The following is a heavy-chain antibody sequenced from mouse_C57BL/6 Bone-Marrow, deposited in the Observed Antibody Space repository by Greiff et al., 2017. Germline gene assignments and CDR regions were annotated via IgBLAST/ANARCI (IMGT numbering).Heavy chain of an antibody. Sequence: QVQLQQPGAELARPGASVKLSCKASGYTFTSYGISWVKQRTGQGLEWIGEIYPRSGNTYYNEKFKGKATLTADKSSSTAYMELRSLTSEDSAVYFCARGYYAMDYWGQGTSVTVSS. CDR1: GYTFTSYG. CDR3: ARGYYAMDY. CDR2: IYPRSGNT. V-gene: IGHV1-81*01. J-gene: IGHJ4*01.